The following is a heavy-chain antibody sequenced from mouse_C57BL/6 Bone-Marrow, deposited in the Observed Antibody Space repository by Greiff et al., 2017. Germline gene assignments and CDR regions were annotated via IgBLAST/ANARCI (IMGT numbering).Heavy chain of an antibody. J-gene: IGHJ1*03. Sequence: QVQLQQPGAELVKPGASVKMSCKASGYTFTSYWITWVKQRPGQGLEWIGDIYPGSGSTNYNEKFKSKATLTVDTSSSTAYMQLSSLTSEDSAVYCCARERLITAVVAPSYWYFDVWGTGTTVTVSS. CDR3: ARERLITAVVAPSYWYFDV. V-gene: IGHV1-55*01. CDR1: GYTFTSYW. D-gene: IGHD1-1*01. CDR2: IYPGSGST.